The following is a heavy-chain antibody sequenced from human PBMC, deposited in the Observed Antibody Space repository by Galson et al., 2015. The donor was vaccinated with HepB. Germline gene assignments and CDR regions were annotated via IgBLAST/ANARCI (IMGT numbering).Heavy chain of an antibody. CDR2: ISAYNGNT. Sequence: SVKVSCKASGYTFTSYGISWVRQAPGQGLEWMGWISAYNGNTNYAQKLQGRVTMTTDTSTSTAYMELRGLRSDDTAVYYCARNRYCSSTSCYESVSWFDPWGQGTLVTVSS. D-gene: IGHD2-2*01. CDR3: ARNRYCSSTSCYESVSWFDP. J-gene: IGHJ5*02. CDR1: GYTFTSYG. V-gene: IGHV1-18*01.